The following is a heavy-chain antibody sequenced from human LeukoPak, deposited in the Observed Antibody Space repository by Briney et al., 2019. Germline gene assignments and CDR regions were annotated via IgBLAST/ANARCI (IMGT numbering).Heavy chain of an antibody. D-gene: IGHD6-13*01. CDR3: ARPIAAADASFDY. J-gene: IGHJ4*02. Sequence: GESLKISCKGSGYSFTSYWIGWVRQMRGKGLEWMGIIYPGDSDTRYSPSFQGQVTISADKSISTAYLQWSSLKASDTAMYYCARPIAAADASFDYWGQGTLVTVSS. CDR1: GYSFTSYW. V-gene: IGHV5-51*01. CDR2: IYPGDSDT.